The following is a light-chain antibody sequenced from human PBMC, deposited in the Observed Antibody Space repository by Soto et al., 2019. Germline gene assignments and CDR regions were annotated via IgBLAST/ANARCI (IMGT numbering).Light chain of an antibody. CDR2: DAS. V-gene: IGKV3-15*01. J-gene: IGKJ1*01. Sequence: EIVMTQSPATLSVSPGERATLSCRASQSVSSNFAWYQQKPGQAPRLLIYDASTRATGIPARFSGSGSGTEFTLTIRSLQSEDFAVYYRKQYKKWPRTFGHGTQLDIK. CDR1: QSVSSN. CDR3: KQYKKWPRT.